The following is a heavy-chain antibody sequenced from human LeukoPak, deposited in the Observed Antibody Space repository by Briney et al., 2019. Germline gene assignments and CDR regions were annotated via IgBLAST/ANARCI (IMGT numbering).Heavy chain of an antibody. CDR3: ARRGSYNDY. D-gene: IGHD3-16*01. J-gene: IGHJ4*02. CDR1: GFSFSSYE. Sequence: PSGGSLRLSCAASGFSFSSYEMNWVRRAPGKGLEWVSYISSSGSTIYYADSVKGRFTISRDNAKNSLYLQMNSLRAEDTAVYYCARRGSYNDYWGQGTLVTVSS. V-gene: IGHV3-48*03. CDR2: ISSSGSTI.